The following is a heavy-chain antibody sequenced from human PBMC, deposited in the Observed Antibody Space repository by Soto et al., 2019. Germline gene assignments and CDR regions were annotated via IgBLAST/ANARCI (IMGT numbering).Heavy chain of an antibody. CDR3: ASAQGYYYGMDV. CDR2: ISYDGNNT. CDR1: GFTFSSYA. Sequence: QVQLVESGGGVVQPGRSLRLSCAASGFTFSSYALHWVRQAPGKGLEWVAFISYDGNNTYYADSVKGRFTISRDNSKNTLYLQMSSLRAEDTAVYYCASAQGYYYGMDVWGQGTTVTVSS. J-gene: IGHJ6*02. V-gene: IGHV3-30-3*01.